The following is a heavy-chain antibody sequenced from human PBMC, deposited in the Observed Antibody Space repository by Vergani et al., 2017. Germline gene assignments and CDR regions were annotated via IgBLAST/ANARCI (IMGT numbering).Heavy chain of an antibody. Sequence: QVQLVQSGAEVKKPGASVKVSCKASVYTFSTYGISWVRQAPGQGLEWMGWISAYNGNTNYPEKFQGRLTMTTDTSTRTAYMELRSLRSDDTAVYYCARVPGRVVGATDDYWGQGTLVTVSS. CDR1: VYTFSTYG. V-gene: IGHV1-18*01. CDR3: ARVPGRVVGATDDY. J-gene: IGHJ4*02. CDR2: ISAYNGNT. D-gene: IGHD1-26*01.